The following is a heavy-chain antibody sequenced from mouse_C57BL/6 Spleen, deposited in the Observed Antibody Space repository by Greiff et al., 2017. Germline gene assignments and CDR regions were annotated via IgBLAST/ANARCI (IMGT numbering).Heavy chain of an antibody. J-gene: IGHJ2*01. CDR3: TNYADY. D-gene: IGHD1-1*01. CDR1: GYTFTDYE. CDR2: IDPETGGT. Sequence: QVQLQQSGAELVRPGASVTLSCKASGYTFTDYEMHWVKQTPVHGLEWIGAIDPETGGTAYNQKFKGKAILTADKSSSTAYLELRSLTSEDSAVYYCTNYADYWGQGTTLTVSS. V-gene: IGHV1-15*01.